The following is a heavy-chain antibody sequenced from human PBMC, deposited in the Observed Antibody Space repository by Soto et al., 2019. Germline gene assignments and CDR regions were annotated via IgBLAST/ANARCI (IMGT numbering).Heavy chain of an antibody. CDR3: ARDLYCSSTSCRTPFDY. CDR1: GFTFSSYA. CDR2: ISSNGGST. Sequence: GGSLRLSCAASGFTFSSYAMHWVRQAPGKGLEYVSAISSNGGSTYYANSVKGRFTISRDNSKNTLYLQMGSLRAEDMAVYYCARDLYCSSTSCRTPFDYWGQGTLVTVSS. V-gene: IGHV3-64*01. J-gene: IGHJ4*02. D-gene: IGHD2-2*01.